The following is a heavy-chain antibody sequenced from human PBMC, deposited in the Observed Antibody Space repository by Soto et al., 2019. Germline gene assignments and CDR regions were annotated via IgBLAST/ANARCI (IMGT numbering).Heavy chain of an antibody. J-gene: IGHJ5*02. CDR1: GFTFSTSW. CDR2: ISPDGSDT. V-gene: IGHV3-74*01. CDR3: ASLASALPFVPDVVQDL. D-gene: IGHD2-21*02. Sequence: EVQLVESGGALVQPGGPLRLSCEASGFTFSTSWMNWVRQVPGKGLVWVSRISPDGSDTSYADSVKGRFTVSRDNAKNTLYLQMSSLRAEDTAIYYCASLASALPFVPDVVQDLWGRGTLVTVSS.